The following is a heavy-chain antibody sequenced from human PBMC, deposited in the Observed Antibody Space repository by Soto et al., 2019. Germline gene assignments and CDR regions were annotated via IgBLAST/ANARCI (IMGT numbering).Heavy chain of an antibody. V-gene: IGHV1-69*12. J-gene: IGHJ5*02. D-gene: IGHD2-15*01. CDR2: IIPIFGTA. CDR3: AVYCSGGSCYSPTNGKFDP. Sequence: QVQLVQSGAEVKKPGSSVKVSCKASGGTFSSYAISWVRQAPGQGLEWMGGIIPIFGTANYAQKFQGRVTITADESTRTAYMELSSLRSEDTAVYYCAVYCSGGSCYSPTNGKFDPWGQGTLVTVSS. CDR1: GGTFSSYA.